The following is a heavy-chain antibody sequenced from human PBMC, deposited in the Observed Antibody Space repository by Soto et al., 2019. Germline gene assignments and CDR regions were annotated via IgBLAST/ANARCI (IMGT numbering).Heavy chain of an antibody. Sequence: SETLSLTCTVSGGSISSGGYYWSWIRQHPGKGLEWIGYIYYSGSTYYNPSLKCRLTISLDTSKNQFSLKLSSVTAADMAVYYCARATVRGVVDYWGQGSLVTVSS. CDR2: IYYSGST. CDR1: GGSISSGGYY. V-gene: IGHV4-31*03. D-gene: IGHD3-10*01. CDR3: ARATVRGVVDY. J-gene: IGHJ4*02.